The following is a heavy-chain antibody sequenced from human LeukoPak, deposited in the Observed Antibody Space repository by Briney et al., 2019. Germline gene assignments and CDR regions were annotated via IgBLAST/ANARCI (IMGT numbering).Heavy chain of an antibody. Sequence: ASVKVSCKASGYTFTGYYLHWVRQAPGQGLEWMGCVNPNSGDTNYAQKFQGSVTMTRDTSISTVYMELSRLRSEDTAVYYCAREAPYSGYDWGAGVFDYWGQGTLVTVSS. D-gene: IGHD5-12*01. V-gene: IGHV1-2*02. CDR1: GYTFTGYY. CDR3: AREAPYSGYDWGAGVFDY. J-gene: IGHJ4*02. CDR2: VNPNSGDT.